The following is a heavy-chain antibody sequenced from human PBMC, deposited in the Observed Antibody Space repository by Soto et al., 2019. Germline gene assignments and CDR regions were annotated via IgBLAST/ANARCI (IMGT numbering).Heavy chain of an antibody. CDR2: IIPIFGTI. CDR3: ARADSGSWNWFDP. J-gene: IGHJ5*02. D-gene: IGHD6-13*01. CDR1: GGTFSSCA. Sequence: QVQLVQSGAEVKKPGSSVKVSCKASGGTFSSCAISWVRQAPGQGPEWMGGIIPIFGTINYAQKFQGRVTITADESTSTAYMELSSLRSEDTAVYYCARADSGSWNWFDPWGQGTLVTVSS. V-gene: IGHV1-69*12.